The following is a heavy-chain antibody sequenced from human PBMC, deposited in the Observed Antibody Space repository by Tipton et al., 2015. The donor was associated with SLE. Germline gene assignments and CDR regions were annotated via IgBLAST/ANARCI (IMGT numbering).Heavy chain of an antibody. J-gene: IGHJ4*02. CDR2: IDTSGSST. Sequence: SLRLSCAASGFRFSSYWMHWVRHAPGKGLVWASEIDTSGSSTTYADSVRDRFTISRDNAKNTLFLQMASLRVDDTGLYYCTSLSAPSDYWGQGTLVTVSS. CDR3: TSLSAPSDY. CDR1: GFRFSSYW. V-gene: IGHV3-74*01.